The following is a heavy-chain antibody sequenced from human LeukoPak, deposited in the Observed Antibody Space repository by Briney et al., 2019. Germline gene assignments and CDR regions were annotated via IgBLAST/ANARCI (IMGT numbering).Heavy chain of an antibody. CDR1: GASIRRYS. CDR3: ARDLSSDSSSLGCEWFDP. V-gene: IGHV4-59*01. Sequence: SETLSLTCTVSGASIRRYSSSWIRRPPGKGLEWIGYIYYSGSTPYNPPLTSRVTISVDTSQNQFSQKLSSVTAGDTAVYDCARDLSSDSSSLGCEWFDPWGQGTLVTVSS. CDR2: IYYSGST. J-gene: IGHJ5*02. D-gene: IGHD6-13*01.